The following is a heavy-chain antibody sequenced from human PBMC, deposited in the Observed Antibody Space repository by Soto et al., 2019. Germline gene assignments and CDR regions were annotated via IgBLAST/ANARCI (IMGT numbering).Heavy chain of an antibody. Sequence: SETLSLTCTVSGGSISSYYWSWIRQPAGKGLEWIGRIYTSGSTNYNPSLKSRVTMSVDTSKNQFSLKLSSVTAADTAVYYCARDLYCSSTSRYAHYGMDVWGQGPTVTVS. CDR2: IYTSGST. J-gene: IGHJ6*02. CDR3: ARDLYCSSTSRYAHYGMDV. D-gene: IGHD2-2*01. V-gene: IGHV4-4*07. CDR1: GGSISSYY.